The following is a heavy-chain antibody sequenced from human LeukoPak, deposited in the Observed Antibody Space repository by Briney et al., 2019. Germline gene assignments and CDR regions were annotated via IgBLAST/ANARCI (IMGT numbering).Heavy chain of an antibody. D-gene: IGHD5-18*01. J-gene: IGHJ6*02. CDR2: ISGSGDST. CDR3: TKARVRRGYTYGYDYGMDV. Sequence: GSLRLSCAASGFTFSSYATSWVRQAPGKGLGWVSGISGSGDSTYYADSVKGRFTISRDNSKNTLYLQMNSLRVEDTAVYYCTKARVRRGYTYGYDYGMDVWGQGTTVTVSS. V-gene: IGHV3-23*01. CDR1: GFTFSSYA.